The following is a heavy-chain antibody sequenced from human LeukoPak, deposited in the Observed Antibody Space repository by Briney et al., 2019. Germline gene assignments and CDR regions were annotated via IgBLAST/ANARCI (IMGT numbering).Heavy chain of an antibody. J-gene: IGHJ6*02. CDR2: ISSSGSTI. CDR1: GFTFSDYY. V-gene: IGHV3-11*01. CDR3: ARVPIVVVPAAKTAYYYYYGMDV. Sequence: GGSLRLSCAASGFTFSDYYMSWIRQAPGKGLEWVSYISSSGSTIYYADSVKGRFTISRDNAKNSLNLQMNSLRAEDTAVYYCARVPIVVVPAAKTAYYYYYGMDVWGQGTTVTVSS. D-gene: IGHD2-2*01.